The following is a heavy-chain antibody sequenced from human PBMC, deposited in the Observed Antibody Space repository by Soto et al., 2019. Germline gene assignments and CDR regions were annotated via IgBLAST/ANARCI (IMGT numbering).Heavy chain of an antibody. J-gene: IGHJ6*02. CDR2: IYYSGST. CDR1: GGSISSGGYY. CDR3: ARRMTTTRNYGMDV. D-gene: IGHD4-17*01. Sequence: LSLTCTVSGGSISSGGYYWSWIRQHPGKGLEWIGYIYYSGSTYYNPSLKSRVTISVDTSKNQFSLKLSSVTAADTAVYYCARRMTTTRNYGMDVWGQGTTVTVSS. V-gene: IGHV4-31*03.